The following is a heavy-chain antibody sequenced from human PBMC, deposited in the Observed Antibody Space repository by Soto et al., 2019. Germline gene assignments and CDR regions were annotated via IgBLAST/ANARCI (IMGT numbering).Heavy chain of an antibody. D-gene: IGHD6-13*01. CDR3: AKDVFPDIASTGNDY. CDR1: GFTFGNYA. V-gene: IGHV3-23*01. CDR2: INSNGVNT. Sequence: PGGSLRLSCEASGFTFGNYAMNWVRQAPGKGLEWVSTINSNGVNTYYADSVKGRFTISRDNSKKILYLQMNSLRVDDTAVYYCAKDVFPDIASTGNDYWGQGTLVTVSS. J-gene: IGHJ4*02.